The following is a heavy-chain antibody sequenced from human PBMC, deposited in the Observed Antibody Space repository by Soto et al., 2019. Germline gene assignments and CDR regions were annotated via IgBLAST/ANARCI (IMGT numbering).Heavy chain of an antibody. J-gene: IGHJ4*02. CDR2: INPNTGGT. D-gene: IGHD6-13*01. CDR3: ARGDSSTWYDY. CDR1: GYTFTGYY. V-gene: IGHV1-2*02. Sequence: ASVEVSCKASGYTFTGYYINWVRQAPGQGLEWMGWINPNTGGTHFAQRFQGRVTMTRDTSISTAHMELSRLRSDDTAVYYCARGDSSTWYDYWGQGTLVTVSS.